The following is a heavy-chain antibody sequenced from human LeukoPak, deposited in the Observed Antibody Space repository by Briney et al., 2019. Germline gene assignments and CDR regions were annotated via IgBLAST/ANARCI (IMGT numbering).Heavy chain of an antibody. CDR2: ISSSGSTI. CDR1: GFTFSDYY. CDR3: ARKGRENGGNSHFDY. J-gene: IGHJ4*02. V-gene: IGHV3-11*04. D-gene: IGHD4-23*01. Sequence: PGGSLRLTCAASGFTFSDYYMSWIRQAPGKGLEWVSYISSSGSTIYYADSVKGRFTISRDNSKNTLYLQMNSLRAEDTAVYYCARKGRENGGNSHFDYWGQGTLVTVSS.